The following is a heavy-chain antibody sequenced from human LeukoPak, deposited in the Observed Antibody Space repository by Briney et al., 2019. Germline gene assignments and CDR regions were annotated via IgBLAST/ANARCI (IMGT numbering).Heavy chain of an antibody. V-gene: IGHV4-34*01. CDR3: ARTTYYYDSSGYHY. CDR1: GGSFSGYY. CDR2: INHSGST. Sequence: SETLSLTCAVYGGSFSGYYWSWIRQPPGKGLEWIGEINHSGSTNNNPSLKSRVTISVDTSKNQFSLKLSSVTAADTAVYYCARTTYYYDSSGYHYWGQGTLVTVSS. J-gene: IGHJ4*02. D-gene: IGHD3-22*01.